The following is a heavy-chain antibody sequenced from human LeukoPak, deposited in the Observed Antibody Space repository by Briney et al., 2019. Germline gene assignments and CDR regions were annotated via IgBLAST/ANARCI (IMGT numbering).Heavy chain of an antibody. CDR2: IYHSGST. D-gene: IGHD1-1*01. J-gene: IGHJ4*02. Sequence: SETLSLTCAVYGGSFSGYYWSWIRQPPGKGLEWIGYIYHSGSTYYNPSLKSRVTISVDTSKNQFSLKLSSVTAADTAVYYCATLYKLNYFDYWGQGTLVTVSS. V-gene: IGHV4-34*01. CDR3: ATLYKLNYFDY. CDR1: GGSFSGYY.